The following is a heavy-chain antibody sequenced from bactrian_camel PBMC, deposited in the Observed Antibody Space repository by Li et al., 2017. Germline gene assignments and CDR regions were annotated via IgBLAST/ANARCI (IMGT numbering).Heavy chain of an antibody. CDR1: GFTFSDYT. Sequence: VQLVESGGDLVRPGGSLRLSCAASGFTFSDYTMTWVRQAPGKGLEWVSTITTDDYNAYYADSVKGRFTTSRDNAKDTLYLQMNSLKIEDTAVYYCALGSSRQATMTARGKGTQVTVS. D-gene: IGHD3*01. V-gene: IGHV3S40*01. CDR2: ITTDDYNA. J-gene: IGHJ4*01.